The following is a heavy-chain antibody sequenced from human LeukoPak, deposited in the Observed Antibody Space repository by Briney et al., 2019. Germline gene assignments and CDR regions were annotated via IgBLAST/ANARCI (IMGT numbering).Heavy chain of an antibody. CDR1: GFIFSSYG. CDR3: AKVSSGSYYNNYYYYYYMDV. J-gene: IGHJ6*03. CDR2: IRYAGINK. V-gene: IGHV3-30*02. D-gene: IGHD3-10*01. Sequence: PGGSLRLSCSASGFIFSSYGMPWVRQAPGKGLEGVAFIRYAGINKYYADSVKGRFTISRDNSKNTLYLEMNSLRAEDTAVYYCAKVSSGSYYNNYYYYYYMDVWGKGTTVTISS.